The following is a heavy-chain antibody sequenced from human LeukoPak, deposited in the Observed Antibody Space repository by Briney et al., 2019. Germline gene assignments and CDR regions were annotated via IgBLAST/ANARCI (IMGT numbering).Heavy chain of an antibody. CDR1: GGTFSSYA. CDR3: ASREDVDTAMVWRY. V-gene: IGHV1-69*05. CDR2: IIPIFGTA. D-gene: IGHD5-18*01. J-gene: IGHJ4*02. Sequence: ASVKVSCKASGGTFSSYAISWVRQAPGQGLEWMGGIIPIFGTANYAQKFQGRATITTDESTSTAYMELSSLRSEDTAVYYCASREDVDTAMVWRYWGQGTLVTVSS.